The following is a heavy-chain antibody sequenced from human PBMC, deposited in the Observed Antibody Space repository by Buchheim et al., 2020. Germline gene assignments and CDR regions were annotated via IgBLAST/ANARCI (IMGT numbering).Heavy chain of an antibody. CDR3: AKDRYCPSPSCPTDY. CDR1: GVSIDTYG. J-gene: IGHJ4*02. D-gene: IGHD2-2*01. Sequence: VQLVESGGGVVQPGRSLRLSCAVSGVSIDTYGMHWVRQAPGKGLEWVAVISNDGSTKDYADSVKGRFTISRDNFKNALYLQVNSLRPEDTAVYYCAKDRYCPSPSCPTDYWGQGTL. V-gene: IGHV3-30*18. CDR2: ISNDGSTK.